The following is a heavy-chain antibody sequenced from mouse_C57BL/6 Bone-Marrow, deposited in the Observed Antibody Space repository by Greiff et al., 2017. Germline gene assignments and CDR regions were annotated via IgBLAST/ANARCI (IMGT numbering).Heavy chain of an antibody. J-gene: IGHJ3*01. V-gene: IGHV1-81*01. CDR2: IYPRSGNT. CDR3: ARLFAY. CDR1: GYTFTSYG. Sequence: VNLVESGAELARPGASVKLSCKASGYTFTSYGISWVKQRTGQGLEWIGEIYPRSGNTYYNEKFKGKATLTADKSSSTAYMELRSLTSEDSAVYFCARLFAYWGQGTLVTVSA.